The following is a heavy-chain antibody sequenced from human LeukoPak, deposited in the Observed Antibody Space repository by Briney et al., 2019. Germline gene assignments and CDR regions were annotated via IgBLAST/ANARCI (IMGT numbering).Heavy chain of an antibody. J-gene: IGHJ3*02. V-gene: IGHV3-33*01. D-gene: IGHD6-19*01. Sequence: GGSLRLSCAASGFTFSSYGMHWVRQAPGKGLEWVAVIWYDGGNKYYADSVKGRFTISRDNSKNTLYLQMNSLRAEDTAVYYCARAGLPYIAVAGTFDIWGQGTMVTVSS. CDR2: IWYDGGNK. CDR3: ARAGLPYIAVAGTFDI. CDR1: GFTFSSYG.